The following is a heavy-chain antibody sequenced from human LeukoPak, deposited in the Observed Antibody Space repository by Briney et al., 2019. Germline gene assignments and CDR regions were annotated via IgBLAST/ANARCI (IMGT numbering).Heavy chain of an antibody. D-gene: IGHD3-22*01. Sequence: SETLSLTCTVSGVSVSSGSYYWSWIRQPPGKGLEWIGYIYYSGSTNYNPSLKSRVTISVDTSKNQFSLKLSSVTAADTAVYYCARRGDYDSSGFDYWGQGTLVTVSS. CDR3: ARRGDYDSSGFDY. CDR2: IYYSGST. V-gene: IGHV4-61*01. CDR1: GVSVSSGSYY. J-gene: IGHJ4*02.